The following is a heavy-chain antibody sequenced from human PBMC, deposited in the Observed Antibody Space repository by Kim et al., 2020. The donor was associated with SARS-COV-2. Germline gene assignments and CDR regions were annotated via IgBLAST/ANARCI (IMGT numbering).Heavy chain of an antibody. CDR3: SRTGVQGVINL. CDR2: IYYSGST. Sequence: SETLSLTCTVSGGSISSSNNYWGWIRQPPGKGLEWIGRIYYSGSTYYNPSLKSRVTISVDTSKNQFSLKLSSVTAADTAVYYCSRTGVQGVINLWGQGTTVTGSS. CDR1: GGSISSSNNY. D-gene: IGHD3-10*01. J-gene: IGHJ6*02. V-gene: IGHV4-39*01.